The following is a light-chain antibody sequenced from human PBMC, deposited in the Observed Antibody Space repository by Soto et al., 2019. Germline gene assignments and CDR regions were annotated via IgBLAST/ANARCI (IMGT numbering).Light chain of an antibody. V-gene: IGKV3-15*01. CDR2: GAS. CDR1: QSVGNL. Sequence: EIVLAQSPATLSLSPGERATLSCRASQSVGNLLAWYQQKPGQAPRLLIYGASTRATAVPARFSGSGSGTDFTLTISRVQSEDAAVYYCQQFDSWPPITFGQGTKLEIK. CDR3: QQFDSWPPIT. J-gene: IGKJ2*01.